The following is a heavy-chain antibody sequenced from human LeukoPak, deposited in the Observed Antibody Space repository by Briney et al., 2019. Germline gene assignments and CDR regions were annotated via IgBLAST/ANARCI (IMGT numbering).Heavy chain of an antibody. Sequence: GGSLRLSCAASGFTFSSYSMNWVRQAPGKGLEWVSSISSSSSYIYYADSVKGRFTISRDNAKNSLYLQMNSLRAEDTAVYYCARGYNWNYLYYYYYGMDVWGQGTTVTVSS. V-gene: IGHV3-21*04. D-gene: IGHD1-7*01. CDR2: ISSSSSYI. CDR1: GFTFSSYS. J-gene: IGHJ6*02. CDR3: ARGYNWNYLYYYYYGMDV.